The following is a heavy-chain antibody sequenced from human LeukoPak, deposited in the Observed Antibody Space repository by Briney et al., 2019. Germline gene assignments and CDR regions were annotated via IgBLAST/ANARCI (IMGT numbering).Heavy chain of an antibody. CDR1: GFTFSSYW. J-gene: IGHJ3*02. CDR2: INSDGSST. Sequence: GGSLRLSCVASGFTFSSYWIHWVRQTPEKGLVWVSRINSDGSSTTYAYFVKGRFTVSRDTAKDTLYLQMNSLRAEDTAVYYCARSFGGDGSGTYYIFAFDIWGQGTMVTVSS. V-gene: IGHV3-74*03. D-gene: IGHD3-10*01. CDR3: ARSFGGDGSGTYYIFAFDI.